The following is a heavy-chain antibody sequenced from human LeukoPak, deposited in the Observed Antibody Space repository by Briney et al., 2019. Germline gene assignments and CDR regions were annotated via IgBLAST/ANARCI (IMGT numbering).Heavy chain of an antibody. J-gene: IGHJ4*02. D-gene: IGHD4-17*01. CDR3: AHRRTVTTFLY. CDR2: IYWNDVK. Sequence: ESGPTLVNPTQTLTLTCTFSGFSLSSNEVGVGWIRQPPGQDLEWLALIYWNDVKSYNPSLKSRLTISKDTSKNQVVLTTTNVDPVDTATYYCAHRRTVTTFLYWGQGTLVTVSS. CDR1: GFSLSSNEVG. V-gene: IGHV2-5*01.